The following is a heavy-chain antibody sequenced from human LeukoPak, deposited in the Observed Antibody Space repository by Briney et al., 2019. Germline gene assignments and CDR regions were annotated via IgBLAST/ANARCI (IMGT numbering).Heavy chain of an antibody. CDR3: AKDRGDSSGYYLDY. CDR2: IRYDGSNK. V-gene: IGHV3-30*02. J-gene: IGHJ4*02. D-gene: IGHD3-22*01. Sequence: GGSLRLSCAASGFTFSSYGMLWVRQAPGKGLEWVAFIRYDGSNKYYADSVKGRFTISRDNSKNTLYLQMNSLRAEDTAVYYCAKDRGDSSGYYLDYWGQGTLVTVSS. CDR1: GFTFSSYG.